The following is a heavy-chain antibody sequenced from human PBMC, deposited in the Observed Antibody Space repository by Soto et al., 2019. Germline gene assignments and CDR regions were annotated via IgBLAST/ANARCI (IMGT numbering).Heavy chain of an antibody. Sequence: PSETLSLTCTVSGGSISGRYWIWIRQPPGEGMEWIGYIFYSGSTTYNNKPSLKSRVSISVDTSKNQFYLRLSSVTAADTAVYYCARVGSSGWSPDYWGQGTLVTVSS. D-gene: IGHD6-19*01. J-gene: IGHJ4*02. CDR2: IFYSGST. CDR3: ARVGSSGWSPDY. V-gene: IGHV4-59*11. CDR1: GGSISGRY.